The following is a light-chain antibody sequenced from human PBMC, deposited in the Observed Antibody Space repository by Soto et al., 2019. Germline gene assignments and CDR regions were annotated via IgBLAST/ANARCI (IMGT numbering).Light chain of an antibody. CDR3: QQRSNWLT. Sequence: DIQMTQSPSSMSASVGDRVTIACRASQSFSNYLNWYQHKPGKAPNLLIYATSTLQDGVPSRFSGSGSGTDFTLTIRSLEPEDFAVEYCQQRSNWLTFGGGTKVDIK. CDR2: ATS. J-gene: IGKJ4*01. V-gene: IGKV1-39*01. CDR1: QSFSNY.